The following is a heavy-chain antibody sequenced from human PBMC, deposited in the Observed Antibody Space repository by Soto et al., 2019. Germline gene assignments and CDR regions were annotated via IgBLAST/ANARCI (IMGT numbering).Heavy chain of an antibody. CDR1: GGSFSGYY. Sequence: QVPLQQWGAGLLKPSETLSLTCAVYGGSFSGYYWSWLRQPPGKGLEWIGEISHSGSTNYNPSLKSRGTISVDTSKNQFSLKLSSVTAADTAVYYCARARCYGSGSYSRGYYYGMDVWGQVTTVTVSS. V-gene: IGHV4-34*02. CDR3: ARARCYGSGSYSRGYYYGMDV. J-gene: IGHJ6*02. D-gene: IGHD3-10*01. CDR2: ISHSGST.